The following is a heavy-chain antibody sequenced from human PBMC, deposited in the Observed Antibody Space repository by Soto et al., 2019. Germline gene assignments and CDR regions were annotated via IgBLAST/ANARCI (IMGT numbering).Heavy chain of an antibody. CDR2: INPSGGST. J-gene: IGHJ6*03. Sequence: ASVKVSCKASGYTFTIYYMHWVRQAPGQGLEWMGIINPSGGSTSYAQKFQGRVTMTRDTSTSTVYMELGSLRSEDTAVYYCATAYKLERPDYYYYYMDVWGKGTTVTVSS. CDR3: ATAYKLERPDYYYYYMDV. V-gene: IGHV1-46*03. D-gene: IGHD1-1*01. CDR1: GYTFTIYY.